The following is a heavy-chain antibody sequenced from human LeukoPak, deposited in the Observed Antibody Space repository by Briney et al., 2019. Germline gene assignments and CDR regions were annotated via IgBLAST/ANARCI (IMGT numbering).Heavy chain of an antibody. Sequence: GGSLRLSCAASGFTFSSYWMSWVRQAPGKGLEWVANIKQDGSEKYYVDSVKGRFTISRDNAKNSLYLQMSSLRAEDTAVYYCEGVGYSRVGATWAFDIWGQGTMVTVSS. D-gene: IGHD1-26*01. CDR1: GFTFSSYW. J-gene: IGHJ3*02. CDR2: IKQDGSEK. V-gene: IGHV3-7*01. CDR3: EGVGYSRVGATWAFDI.